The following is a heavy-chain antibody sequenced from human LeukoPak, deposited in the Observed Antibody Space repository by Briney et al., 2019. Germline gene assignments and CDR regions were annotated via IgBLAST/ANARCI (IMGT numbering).Heavy chain of an antibody. V-gene: IGHV3-30*02. J-gene: IGHJ3*02. CDR3: ARGRDGYNLVDAFDI. D-gene: IGHD5-24*01. CDR2: IRYDGSNK. Sequence: GGSLRLPCAASGFTFSSYGMHWVRQAPGKGLEWVAFIRYDGSNKYYADSVKGRFTISRDNAKNSLYLQMNSLRAEDTAVYYCARGRDGYNLVDAFDIWGQGTMVTVSS. CDR1: GFTFSSYG.